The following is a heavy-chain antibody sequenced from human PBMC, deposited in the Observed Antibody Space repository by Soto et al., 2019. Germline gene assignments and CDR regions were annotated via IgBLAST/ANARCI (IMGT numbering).Heavy chain of an antibody. CDR2: IHGDGDYS. V-gene: IGHV3-23*01. D-gene: IGHD1-26*01. J-gene: IGHJ2*01. Sequence: EVQLLDSGGGLVQPGGSLRLSCAASGFMFSCCAMSWVRQAPGKGLEWVSTIHGDGDYSHYTDSVEGRFTISRDNSRNTLYLQMNSLRGDVTAVYYLAKDRGGGSYTNCYFAVWGRGTLVTVSS. CDR3: AKDRGGGSYTNCYFAV. CDR1: GFMFSCCA.